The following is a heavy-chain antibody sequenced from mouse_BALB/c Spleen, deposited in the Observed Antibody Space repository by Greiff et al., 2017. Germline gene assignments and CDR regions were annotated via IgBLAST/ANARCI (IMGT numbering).Heavy chain of an antibody. Sequence: EVQLVESGPGLVKPSQSLSLTCTVTGYSITSDYAWNWIRQFPGNKLEWMGYISYSGSTSYNPSLKSRISITRDTSKNQFFLQLNSVTTEDTATYYCAREKYGFLSWFAYWGQGTLVTVSA. CDR2: ISYSGST. D-gene: IGHD2-10*02. CDR3: AREKYGFLSWFAY. J-gene: IGHJ3*01. V-gene: IGHV3-2*02. CDR1: GYSITSDYA.